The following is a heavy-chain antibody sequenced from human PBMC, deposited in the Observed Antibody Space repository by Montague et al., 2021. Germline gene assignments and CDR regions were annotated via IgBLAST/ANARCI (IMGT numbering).Heavy chain of an antibody. Sequence: FLRLSCAASGFTFSTYWMALVRQAPGKGLEWVANISQDGSTRNYVDSVKGRFTISRDSAKNSLSLQMNSLRVEDTAIYYCARDSSGSLDYWGQGTLVTVSS. CDR2: ISQDGSTR. D-gene: IGHD5-12*01. V-gene: IGHV3-7*01. J-gene: IGHJ4*02. CDR1: GFTFSTYW. CDR3: ARDSSGSLDY.